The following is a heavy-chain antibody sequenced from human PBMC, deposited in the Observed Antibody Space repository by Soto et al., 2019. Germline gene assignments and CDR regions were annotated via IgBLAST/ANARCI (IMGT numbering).Heavy chain of an antibody. J-gene: IGHJ4*02. CDR1: GGSISSGAYY. V-gene: IGHV4-31*03. Sequence: SETLSLTCTVSGGSISSGAYYWSWIRQHPGKGLEWIGYIYYSGSTYYNPSLESRITLSVDTSRKQFSLKVSSVTAADTAVYYCARANYFDSSGPFDYWGPGTLVTVSS. CDR3: ARANYFDSSGPFDY. D-gene: IGHD3-22*01. CDR2: IYYSGST.